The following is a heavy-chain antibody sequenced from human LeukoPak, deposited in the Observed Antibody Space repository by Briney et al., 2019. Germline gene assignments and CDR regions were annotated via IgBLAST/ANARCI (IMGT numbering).Heavy chain of an antibody. V-gene: IGHV3-15*01. D-gene: IGHD2/OR15-2a*01. Sequence: EAGGSLRLSCAASGLSFMNAWMIWVRQARGKGLEWVGRIKSNADGGTPDYAAPARGRFTISRDDSKNTLYLQMNSLKTEDTAVYYCTTFYHEYSPYWGRGTLVTVSS. CDR1: GLSFMNAW. CDR3: TTFYHEYSPY. CDR2: IKSNADGGTP. J-gene: IGHJ4*02.